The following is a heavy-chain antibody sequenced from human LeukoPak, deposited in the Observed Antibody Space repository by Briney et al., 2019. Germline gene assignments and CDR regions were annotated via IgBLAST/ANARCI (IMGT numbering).Heavy chain of an antibody. CDR3: AEGSGSYSVGYYYYYGMDV. J-gene: IGHJ6*04. CDR1: GGTFSSYA. Sequence: SVKVSCKASGGTFSSYAISWVRQAPGQGLEWMGGIIPIFGTANYAQKFQGRVTITADKSTSTAYMELSSLRSEDTAVYYCAEGSGSYSVGYYYYYGMDVWGKGTTVTVSS. D-gene: IGHD3-10*01. V-gene: IGHV1-69*06. CDR2: IIPIFGTA.